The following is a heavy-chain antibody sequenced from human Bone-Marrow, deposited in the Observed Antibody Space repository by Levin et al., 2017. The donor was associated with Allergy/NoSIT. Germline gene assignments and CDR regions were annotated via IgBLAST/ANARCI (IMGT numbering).Heavy chain of an antibody. CDR3: VRGLPDY. Sequence: SLKISCAASGFTFDDYGLHWVRQAPGKGPEWVSGISWNSDIIEYADSVKGRFTISRDSAGKSLYLQMSSLRVEDTAVYYCVRGLPDYWGQGTLVTVSS. J-gene: IGHJ4*02. CDR2: ISWNSDII. CDR1: GFTFDDYG. V-gene: IGHV3-9*01.